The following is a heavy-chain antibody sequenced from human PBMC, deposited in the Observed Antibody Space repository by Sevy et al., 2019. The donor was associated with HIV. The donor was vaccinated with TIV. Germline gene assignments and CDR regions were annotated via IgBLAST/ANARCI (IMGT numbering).Heavy chain of an antibody. Sequence: ASVKVSCKASGGTFSSYAISWVRQAPGQGLEWMGGIIPIFGTANYAQMFQGRVTITADKSTSTAYMELSSLRSEDTAVYYCARTNNYCTNGVCYTVGRGYYFDYWGQGTLVTVSS. CDR3: ARTNNYCTNGVCYTVGRGYYFDY. CDR1: GGTFSSYA. CDR2: IIPIFGTA. V-gene: IGHV1-69*06. J-gene: IGHJ4*02. D-gene: IGHD2-8*01.